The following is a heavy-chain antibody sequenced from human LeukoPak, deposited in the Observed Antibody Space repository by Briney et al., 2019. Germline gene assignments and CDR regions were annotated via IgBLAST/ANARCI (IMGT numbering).Heavy chain of an antibody. CDR1: GFTFSSYW. J-gene: IGHJ4*02. V-gene: IGHV3-74*01. CDR3: ARGGLERVDY. Sequence: PGGALRLSCTVSGFTFSSYWMHWVRQAPGMGLVWVSRINTDRRTTSYADSVKGGFTISRDNAKNTLYLQVNSLRAEDTAVYYCARGGLERVDYWGQGTLVTVSS. D-gene: IGHD5-24*01. CDR2: INTDRRTT.